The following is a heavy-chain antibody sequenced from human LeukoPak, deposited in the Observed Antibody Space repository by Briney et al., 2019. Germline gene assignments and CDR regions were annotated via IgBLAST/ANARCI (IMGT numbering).Heavy chain of an antibody. V-gene: IGHV4-59*01. D-gene: IGHD6-19*01. CDR2: IYYSGST. CDR1: GASISTYY. CDR3: ARDAPSSSHFDY. J-gene: IGHJ4*02. Sequence: PSQSLSPTCTVAGASISTYYCSSVRQPPGKGREWMGYIYYSGSTNYNPSLKRRVTMSVDTSKNQFSLKLRSVTAADTAIYYCARDAPSSSHFDYWGQGTLVTVSS.